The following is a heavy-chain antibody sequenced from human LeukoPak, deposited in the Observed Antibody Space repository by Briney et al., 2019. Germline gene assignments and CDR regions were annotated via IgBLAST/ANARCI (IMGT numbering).Heavy chain of an antibody. CDR3: ARVSCSSTSCSKNDY. CDR2: INPNSGGT. V-gene: IGHV1-2*02. Sequence: GASMKVSCKASGYTFTGYYMHWVRQAPGQGLEWMGWINPNSGGTNYAQKFQGRVTMTRDTSISTAYMELSRLRSDDTAVYYCARVSCSSTSCSKNDYWGQGTLVTVSS. J-gene: IGHJ4*02. D-gene: IGHD2-2*01. CDR1: GYTFTGYY.